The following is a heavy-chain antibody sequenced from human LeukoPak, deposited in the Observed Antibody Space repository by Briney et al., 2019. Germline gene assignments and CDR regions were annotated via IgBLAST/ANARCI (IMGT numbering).Heavy chain of an antibody. V-gene: IGHV3-21*01. CDR1: GLTVSSNC. Sequence: GGSLRLSCAASGLTVSSNCMSWVRQAPGKGLEWVSSISSSSSYIYYADSVKGRFTISRDNAKNSLYLQMNSLRAEDTAVYYCARALDCSSTSCYAAYYYYYMDVWGKGTTVTVSS. D-gene: IGHD2-2*01. CDR3: ARALDCSSTSCYAAYYYYYMDV. J-gene: IGHJ6*03. CDR2: ISSSSSYI.